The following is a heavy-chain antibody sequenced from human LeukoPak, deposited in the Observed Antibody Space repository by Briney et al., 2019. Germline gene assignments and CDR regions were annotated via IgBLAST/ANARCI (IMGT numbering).Heavy chain of an antibody. CDR3: ARVGIWRSPVDWFDP. J-gene: IGHJ5*02. CDR1: GYTFTGYY. CDR2: INPNSGGT. D-gene: IGHD6-13*01. Sequence: ASVKVFCKASGYTFTGYYMHWVRQAPGQGLEWMGWINPNSGGTNYAQKFQGRVTMTRDTSISTAYMELSRLRSDDTAVYYCARVGIWRSPVDWFDPWGQGTLVTVSS. V-gene: IGHV1-2*02.